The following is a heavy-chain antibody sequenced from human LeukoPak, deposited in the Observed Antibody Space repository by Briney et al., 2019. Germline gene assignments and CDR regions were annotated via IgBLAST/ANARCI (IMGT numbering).Heavy chain of an antibody. Sequence: SQTLSLTCAISGDSVSSNTAAWNWIRQSPSRGLEWLGRTYYRSKWYNDYAGSVKSRITINPDTSKNQFSLQLNSATPEDTAVYYCVRDHGYDFDYWGRGTLVTVSS. V-gene: IGHV6-1*01. J-gene: IGHJ4*02. CDR1: GDSVSSNTAA. CDR3: VRDHGYDFDY. CDR2: TYYRSKWYN. D-gene: IGHD5-18*01.